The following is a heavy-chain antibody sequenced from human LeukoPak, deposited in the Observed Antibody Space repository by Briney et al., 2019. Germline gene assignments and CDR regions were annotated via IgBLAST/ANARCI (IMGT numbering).Heavy chain of an antibody. Sequence: SETLSLTCTVSGGSISSFYWSWIRQPPGKGLEWIGYIYYSGSTNYNPSLKSRVTISVDTSKNQFSLKLSSVTAADTAVYYCARVGGAVAGKGGRAYWGQGTLVTVSS. J-gene: IGHJ4*02. CDR3: ARVGGAVAGKGGRAY. CDR2: IYYSGST. CDR1: GGSISSFY. D-gene: IGHD6-19*01. V-gene: IGHV4-59*08.